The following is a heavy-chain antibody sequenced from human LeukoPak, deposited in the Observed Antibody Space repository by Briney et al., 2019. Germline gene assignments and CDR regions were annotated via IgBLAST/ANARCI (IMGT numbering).Heavy chain of an antibody. CDR1: GGSISSYY. D-gene: IGHD2-15*01. J-gene: IGHJ4*02. Sequence: SETLSLTCTVSGGSISSYYWSWIRQPPGKGLEWIGYIYYSGSTNYNPSLKSRVTISVDTSKNQFSLKLNSATAADTAVYYCVREILYCSGGSCYRGPFDNWGQGTLVTVSA. CDR2: IYYSGST. CDR3: VREILYCSGGSCYRGPFDN. V-gene: IGHV4-59*12.